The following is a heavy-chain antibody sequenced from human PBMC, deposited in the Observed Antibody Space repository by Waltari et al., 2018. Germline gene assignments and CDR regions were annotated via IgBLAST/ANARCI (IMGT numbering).Heavy chain of an antibody. V-gene: IGHV4-38-2*02. CDR3: ATVPSYFGSGTYWAGWFDP. Sequence: VQLQESGPGLVKPSETLSLTYWGWIRQSPGKGLEWIGSIFHRGSTYYNPSLKSRVTISVDTSKNQFSLKLSSVTAADTAVYYCATVPSYFGSGTYWAGWFDPWGQGSLVTVSS. D-gene: IGHD3-10*01. J-gene: IGHJ5*02. CDR2: IFHRGST.